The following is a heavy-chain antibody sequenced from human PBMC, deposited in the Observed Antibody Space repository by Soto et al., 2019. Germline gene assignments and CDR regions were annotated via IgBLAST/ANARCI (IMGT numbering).Heavy chain of an antibody. CDR1: GFTFDDYA. J-gene: IGHJ4*02. D-gene: IGHD2-15*01. V-gene: IGHV3-9*01. Sequence: EVQLVESGGGLVQPGRSLRLSCAASGFTFDDYAMHWVRRVPGKGLEWVSSLSWNSNIIGYADSVKGRFTISRDNAKNSLYLQMNSLRTEDTALYYCAKGGPDGFCSGGRCYFDYWGQGTLVTVSS. CDR2: LSWNSNII. CDR3: AKGGPDGFCSGGRCYFDY.